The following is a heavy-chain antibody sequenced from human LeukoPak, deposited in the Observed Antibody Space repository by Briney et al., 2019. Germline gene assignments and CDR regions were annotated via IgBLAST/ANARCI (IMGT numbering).Heavy chain of an antibody. D-gene: IGHD3-22*01. Sequence: GGSLRLSCAASGFTFSSYSVNWVRQAPGKGLEWVSSISSSSSYIYYADSVKGRFTISRDNAKNSLYLQMNSLRAEDTAVYYCARALSTYYYDSSGYPWGQGTLVTVSS. CDR2: ISSSSSYI. CDR1: GFTFSSYS. V-gene: IGHV3-21*01. CDR3: ARALSTYYYDSSGYP. J-gene: IGHJ5*02.